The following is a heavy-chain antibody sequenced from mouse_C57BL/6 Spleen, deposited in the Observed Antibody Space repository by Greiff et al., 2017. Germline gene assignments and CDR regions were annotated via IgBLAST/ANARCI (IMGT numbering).Heavy chain of an antibody. CDR1: GYTFTSYG. J-gene: IGHJ2*01. D-gene: IGHD3-2*02. CDR3: ASGDSSGPPFDY. Sequence: VQLQQSGAELARPGASVKLSCKASGYTFTSYGISWVKQRTGQGLEWIGEIYPRSGNTYYNEKFKGKATLTADKSSSTAYMELRSLTSEDSAVYFCASGDSSGPPFDYWGQGTTLTVSS. V-gene: IGHV1-81*01. CDR2: IYPRSGNT.